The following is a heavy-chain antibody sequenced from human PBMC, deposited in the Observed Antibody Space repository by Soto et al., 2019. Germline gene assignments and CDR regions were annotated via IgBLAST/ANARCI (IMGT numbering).Heavy chain of an antibody. Sequence: SETLSLTCIVSGGSISSSSYSWAWIRQPPGKGLEWIGTMYYGVNTYYNPSLESRVTISVDTSKNQFSLKLSSVTAADTAVYYCARDYYGSGSYLVYWGQGTLVTVSS. J-gene: IGHJ4*02. CDR1: GGSISSSSYS. V-gene: IGHV4-39*02. CDR2: MYYGVNT. D-gene: IGHD3-10*01. CDR3: ARDYYGSGSYLVY.